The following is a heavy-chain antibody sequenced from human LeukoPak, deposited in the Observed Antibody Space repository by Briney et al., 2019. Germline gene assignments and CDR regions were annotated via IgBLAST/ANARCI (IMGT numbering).Heavy chain of an antibody. D-gene: IGHD4-11*01. V-gene: IGHV1-3*01. CDR3: ARERLQGYFQH. CDR1: GYTFTSYA. Sequence: GASVKVSCKASGYTFTSYAKHWVRQAPGQRLEWMGWINAGNGNTKYSQKFQGRVTITRDTSASTAYMELSSLRSEDTAVYYCARERLQGYFQHWGQGTLVTVSS. CDR2: INAGNGNT. J-gene: IGHJ1*01.